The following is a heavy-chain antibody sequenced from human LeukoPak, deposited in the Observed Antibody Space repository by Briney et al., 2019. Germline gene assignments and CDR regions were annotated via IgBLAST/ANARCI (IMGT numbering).Heavy chain of an antibody. Sequence: GASVKVSRKASGYTFTSYGIIWMRQAPGQGLQWMGWISAHNGKTNYAQNLQGRVTMTTDTSTNTVYLELRSLTSDDTAVYYCARAGTTLLLDYWGQGTLVTVSS. J-gene: IGHJ4*02. CDR3: ARAGTTLLLDY. V-gene: IGHV1-18*01. CDR2: ISAHNGKT. CDR1: GYTFTSYG. D-gene: IGHD4-11*01.